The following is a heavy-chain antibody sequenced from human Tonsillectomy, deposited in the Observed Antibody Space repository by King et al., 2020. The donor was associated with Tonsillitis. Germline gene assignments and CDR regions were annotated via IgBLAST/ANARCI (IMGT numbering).Heavy chain of an antibody. CDR1: GFTFSSYA. D-gene: IGHD4-17*01. Sequence: VQLVESGGGVVQPGRSLRLSCAASGFTFSSYAMHWVRQAPGKGLEWVAIISYDGSNKYYADSVKGRFTISRDNSKITLYLQMNSLRTEDTAVYYCARGYYGDYRSNWFDPWGQGTLVTVSS. CDR3: ARGYYGDYRSNWFDP. CDR2: ISYDGSNK. J-gene: IGHJ5*02. V-gene: IGHV3-30-3*01.